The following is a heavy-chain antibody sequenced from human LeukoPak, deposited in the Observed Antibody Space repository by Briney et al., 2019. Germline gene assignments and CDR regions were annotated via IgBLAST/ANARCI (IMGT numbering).Heavy chain of an antibody. CDR1: GFTFSNYA. Sequence: GGSLRLSCAASGFTFSNYAMSWVRQAPGKGLGWVSAISGSGGSTYYADSVKGRFTISRDNSKNTLYLQMNSLRAEDTAVYYCAKDRKGYCSSTSCPNAFDIWGQGTMVTVSP. CDR3: AKDRKGYCSSTSCPNAFDI. J-gene: IGHJ3*02. V-gene: IGHV3-23*01. D-gene: IGHD2-2*01. CDR2: ISGSGGST.